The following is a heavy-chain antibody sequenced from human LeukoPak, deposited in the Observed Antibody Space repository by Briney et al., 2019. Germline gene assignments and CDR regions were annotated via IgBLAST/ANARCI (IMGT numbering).Heavy chain of an antibody. J-gene: IGHJ4*02. D-gene: IGHD6-19*01. CDR2: ISSSSSYI. Sequence: GSLRLSCAASGFTFSSYSMNWVRQAPGKGLEWVSSISSSSSYIYYADSVKGRFTISRDNAKNSLYLQMNSLRAEDTAVYYCARDLSSGYGLDYWGQGTLVTVSS. V-gene: IGHV3-21*01. CDR1: GFTFSSYS. CDR3: ARDLSSGYGLDY.